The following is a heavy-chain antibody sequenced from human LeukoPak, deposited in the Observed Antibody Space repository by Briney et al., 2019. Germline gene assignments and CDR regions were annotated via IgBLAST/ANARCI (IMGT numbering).Heavy chain of an antibody. V-gene: IGHV3-7*01. CDR2: IKQDGSEK. Sequence: PGGSLRLSCAASGFTFSSYWMSWVRQAPGKGLEWVANIKQDGSEKYYVDSVKGRFTISRDNAKNSLYLQMNSLRAEDTAVYYCARARTRYSGSYGGVFDIWGQGTMVTVSS. J-gene: IGHJ3*02. D-gene: IGHD1-26*01. CDR1: GFTFSSYW. CDR3: ARARTRYSGSYGGVFDI.